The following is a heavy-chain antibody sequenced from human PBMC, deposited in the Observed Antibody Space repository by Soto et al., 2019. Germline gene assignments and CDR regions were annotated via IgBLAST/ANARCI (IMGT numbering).Heavy chain of an antibody. CDR1: GASITTYY. CDR3: ARRLFGSGWTLDS. V-gene: IGHV4-59*13. J-gene: IGHJ4*02. D-gene: IGHD6-19*01. CDR2: VYHTGST. Sequence: PSETLSLTCDVSGASITTYYWSWIRQAPGKGLEWIGNVYHTGSTDYNSSLRSRVTISVDTSKNQFSLNMNSVTAADTAVYYCARRLFGSGWTLDSSGPRALVTVSS.